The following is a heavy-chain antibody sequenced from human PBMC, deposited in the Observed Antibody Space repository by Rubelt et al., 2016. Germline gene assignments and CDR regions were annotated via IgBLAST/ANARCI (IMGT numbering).Heavy chain of an antibody. CDR1: GGSISSSSYY. CDR2: IFHSGST. CDR3: AGTRGGSGSYYHY. J-gene: IGHJ4*02. Sequence: QLQLQESGPGLVKPSETLSLTCTVSGGSISSSSYYWGWIRQPPGKGLEWIGSIFHSGSTYYNPSLKRRVTSSVVTSKNQFYLKVGSVTAAETAVYYCAGTRGGSGSYYHYWGQGTLVTVSS. D-gene: IGHD3-10*01. V-gene: IGHV4-39*07.